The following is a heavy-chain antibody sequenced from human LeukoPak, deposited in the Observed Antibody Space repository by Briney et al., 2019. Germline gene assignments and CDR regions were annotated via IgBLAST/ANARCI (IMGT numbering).Heavy chain of an antibody. CDR2: INPKIGGT. D-gene: IGHD3-9*01. Sequence: PGASVKVSCKTSGYTFTDYYIHWVRRAPGQGLESMGWINPKIGGTNYAPRFQGRVSMTSDTSITTAYMQLRRVTSDDTAVYYCARDSSRRPQKYDIATSSSTENWGQGTLVAVSS. CDR1: GYTFTDYY. J-gene: IGHJ4*02. CDR3: ARDSSRRPQKYDIATSSSTEN. V-gene: IGHV1-2*02.